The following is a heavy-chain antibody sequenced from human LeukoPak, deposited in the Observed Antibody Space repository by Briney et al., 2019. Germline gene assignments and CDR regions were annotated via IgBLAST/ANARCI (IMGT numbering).Heavy chain of an antibody. CDR1: GGSISSSNW. Sequence: SETLSLTCAVSGGSISSSNWWSWVRQPPGKGLEWIGEIYHSGSTNYNPSLKSRVTISVDKSKNQFSLKRSSVTAADTAVYYCARVQRDGYEDRVDYWGQGTLVTVSS. J-gene: IGHJ4*02. CDR3: ARVQRDGYEDRVDY. CDR2: IYHSGST. V-gene: IGHV4-4*02. D-gene: IGHD5-12*01.